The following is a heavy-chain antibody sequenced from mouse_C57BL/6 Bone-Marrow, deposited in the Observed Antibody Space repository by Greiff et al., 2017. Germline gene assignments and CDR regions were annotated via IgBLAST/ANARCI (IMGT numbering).Heavy chain of an antibody. CDR3: TIGTYGYFDV. D-gene: IGHD5-1*01. CDR2: IDPENGDT. Sequence: VQLQQSGAELVRPGASVKLSCTASGFNIKDDYMHWVKQRPEQGLEWIGWIDPENGDTEYAPKFQGKATITADTSSNTAYLQLDSLTSEDTTVYYCTIGTYGYFDVWGPGTTLTVSS. J-gene: IGHJ2*01. V-gene: IGHV14-4*01. CDR1: GFNIKDDY.